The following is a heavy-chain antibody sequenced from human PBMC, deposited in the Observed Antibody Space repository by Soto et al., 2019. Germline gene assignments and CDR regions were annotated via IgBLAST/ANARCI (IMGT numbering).Heavy chain of an antibody. CDR3: ARDGPVAGRTAYYYYGMDV. D-gene: IGHD6-19*01. V-gene: IGHV3-30-3*01. CDR2: ISYDGSNK. CDR1: GFTFSSYA. J-gene: IGHJ6*02. Sequence: GGSLRLSCAASGFTFSSYAMHWVRQAPGKGLEWVAVISYDGSNKYYADSVKGRFTISRDNSKNTLYLQMNSLRAEDTAVYYCARDGPVAGRTAYYYYGMDVWGQGTTVTVSS.